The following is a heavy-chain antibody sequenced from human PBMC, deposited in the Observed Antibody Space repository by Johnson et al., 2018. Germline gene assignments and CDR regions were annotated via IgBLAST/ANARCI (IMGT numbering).Heavy chain of an antibody. CDR2: ISYDGSNK. CDR1: GFTFNNYA. V-gene: IGHV3-30-3*01. D-gene: IGHD6-19*01. Sequence: QVQLVQSWGGVVQPGRSLRLSCAASGFTFNNYAMHWVRQAPGKGLEWVAVISYDGSNKNYADSVKGRFTISRDNSQNTLYLQRNSLKPDDTAVYYCARGLGWLSRKTNSYYYDLDGWGKGTTVTVAS. CDR3: ARGLGWLSRKTNSYYYDLDG. J-gene: IGHJ6*03.